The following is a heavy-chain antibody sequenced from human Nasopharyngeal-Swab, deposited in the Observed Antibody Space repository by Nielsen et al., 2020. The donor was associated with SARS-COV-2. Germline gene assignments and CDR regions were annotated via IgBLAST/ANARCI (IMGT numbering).Heavy chain of an antibody. CDR3: ARDPLVYDSSGYGHFDY. CDR1: GFTFSSYG. CDR2: ITTSGSTI. D-gene: IGHD3-22*01. Sequence: GGSLRLSCAASGFTFSSYGMNWVRQAPGKGLEWVSYITTSGSTIYYADSVKGRFTISRDNAKNSLYLQMNSLRAEDTAVYYCARDPLVYDSSGYGHFDYWGQGTLVTVSS. V-gene: IGHV3-48*03. J-gene: IGHJ4*02.